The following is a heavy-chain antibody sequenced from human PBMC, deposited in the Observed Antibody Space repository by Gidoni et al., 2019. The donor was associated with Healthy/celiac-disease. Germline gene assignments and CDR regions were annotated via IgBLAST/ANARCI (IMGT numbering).Heavy chain of an antibody. CDR3: ARSRDYYDSSGYRGAFDI. Sequence: EVQLVESGGGLVQPGGSLRLSCAASGFTLSDHYMDWVRQAPGKGLEWVGRTRNKANCYTTEYAASVKGRFTISRDDSKNSLYLQMNSLKTEDTAVYYCARSRDYYDSSGYRGAFDIWGQGTMVTVSS. D-gene: IGHD3-22*01. J-gene: IGHJ3*02. CDR1: GFTLSDHY. V-gene: IGHV3-72*01. CDR2: TRNKANCYTT.